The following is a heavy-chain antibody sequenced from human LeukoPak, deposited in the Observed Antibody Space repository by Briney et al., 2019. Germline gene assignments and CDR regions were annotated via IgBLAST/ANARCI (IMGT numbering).Heavy chain of an antibody. J-gene: IGHJ3*02. CDR3: ARDAALSAFNM. V-gene: IGHV3-48*02. CDR1: GFAFNTYS. CDR2: ISSSTTTI. Sequence: GGSLRLSCAASGFAFNTYSMNWVRQAPGKGLEWVSSISSSTTTIYYADSVRGRFTISRDNDKNSLYLQMNSLGDEDTAVYYCARDAALSAFNMWGQGTMVTVSS. D-gene: IGHD2-15*01.